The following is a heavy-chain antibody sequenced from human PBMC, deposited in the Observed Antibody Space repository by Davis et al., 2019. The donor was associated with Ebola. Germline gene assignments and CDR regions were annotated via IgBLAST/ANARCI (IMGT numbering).Heavy chain of an antibody. D-gene: IGHD3-10*01. CDR2: ISSSSSTI. CDR1: GFTFSTYA. Sequence: GESLKISCAASGFTFSTYAMSWVRQAPGKGLEWVSYISSSSSTIYYADSVKGRFTISRDNAKNSLYLQMNSLRDEDTAVYYCARSMLRGVLGHYYGMDVWGQGTTVTVSS. CDR3: ARSMLRGVLGHYYGMDV. J-gene: IGHJ6*02. V-gene: IGHV3-48*02.